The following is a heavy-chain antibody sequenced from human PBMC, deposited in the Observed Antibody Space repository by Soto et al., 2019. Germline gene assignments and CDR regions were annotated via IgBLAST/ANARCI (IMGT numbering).Heavy chain of an antibody. D-gene: IGHD2-2*01. J-gene: IGHJ4*02. V-gene: IGHV1-8*01. CDR3: ARLSRNVAPKKRPCQLLWVGPQGYFDS. CDR1: GYTFTSYD. CDR2: MNPNSVNT. Sequence: QVQLVQSGAEVKKPGASVKVSCKASGYTFTSYDINWVRQATGQGLEWMGWMNPNSVNTGYAQKYQGRVTTNTTTPISTAYMELRSLSSEDTAVYYCARLSRNVAPKKRPCQLLWVGPQGYFDSWGQGTLVTVSS.